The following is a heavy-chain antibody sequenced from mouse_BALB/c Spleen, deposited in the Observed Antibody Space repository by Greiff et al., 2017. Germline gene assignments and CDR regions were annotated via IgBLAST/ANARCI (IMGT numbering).Heavy chain of an antibody. CDR1: GFSLTSYG. V-gene: IGHV2-9*02. Sequence: QVQLQQSGPGLVAPSQSLSITCTVSGFSLTSYGVHWVRQPPGKGLEWLGVIWAGGSTNYNSALMSRLSISKDNSKSQVFLKMNSLQTDDTAMYYCAREGGSSLAWFAYWGQGTLVTVSA. CDR2: IWAGGST. D-gene: IGHD1-1*01. CDR3: AREGGSSLAWFAY. J-gene: IGHJ3*01.